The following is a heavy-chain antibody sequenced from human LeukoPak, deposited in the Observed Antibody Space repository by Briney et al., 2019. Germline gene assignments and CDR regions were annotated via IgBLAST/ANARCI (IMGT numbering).Heavy chain of an antibody. CDR1: GGSISSTNW. CDR3: TRGKPETVFDS. CDR2: INHSGST. V-gene: IGHV4-4*02. J-gene: IGHJ4*01. Sequence: SETLSLTCGVSGGSISSTNWWSWVRQPPGKGLEWIGEINHSGSTNYNPSLKTRVTISLDRSKDQFSLKLTSVTAADMAVYYCTRGKPETVFDSWGRGTLVTVSS.